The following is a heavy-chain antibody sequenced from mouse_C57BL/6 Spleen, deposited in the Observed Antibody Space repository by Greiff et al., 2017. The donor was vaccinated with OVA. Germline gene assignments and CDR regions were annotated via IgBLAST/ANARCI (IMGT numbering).Heavy chain of an antibody. V-gene: IGHV5-4*01. CDR3: ARGDDYDWFAY. CDR1: GFTFSSYA. Sequence: EVQVVESGGGLVKPGGSLKLSCAASGFTFSSYAMSWVRQTPEKRLEWVATISDGGSYTYYPDNVKGRFTISRDNAKNNLYLQMSHLKSEDTAMYYCARGDDYDWFAYWGQGTLVTVSA. CDR2: ISDGGSYT. J-gene: IGHJ3*01. D-gene: IGHD2-4*01.